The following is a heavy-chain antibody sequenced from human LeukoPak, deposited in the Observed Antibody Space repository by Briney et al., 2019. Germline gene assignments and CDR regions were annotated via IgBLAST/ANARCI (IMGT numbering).Heavy chain of an antibody. V-gene: IGHV3-7*03. J-gene: IGHJ4*02. CDR2: INQDESAK. Sequence: PGGSLRLSCAASGFTFRRYWMSWVRQAPGKGLEWVASINQDESAKFYVDSVRGRFTISRDNAKNSLYLQMNSLRAEDTALYYCARGDSSGWKSCPGDWGQGTLVTVSS. D-gene: IGHD6-19*01. CDR1: GFTFRRYW. CDR3: ARGDSSGWKSCPGD.